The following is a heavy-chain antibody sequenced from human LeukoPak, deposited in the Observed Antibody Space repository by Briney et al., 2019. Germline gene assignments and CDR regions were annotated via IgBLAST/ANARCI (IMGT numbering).Heavy chain of an antibody. CDR3: ARARMITFGGVIVNNWFDP. D-gene: IGHD3-16*02. CDR2: IYYSGST. V-gene: IGHV4-39*07. CDR1: GGSISSSSYY. J-gene: IGHJ5*02. Sequence: PSETLSLTCTASGGSISSSSYYWGWIRQPPGKGLEWIGSIYYSGSTYYNPSLKSRVTISVDTSKNQFSLKLSSVTAADTAVYYCARARMITFGGVIVNNWFDPWGQGTLVTVSS.